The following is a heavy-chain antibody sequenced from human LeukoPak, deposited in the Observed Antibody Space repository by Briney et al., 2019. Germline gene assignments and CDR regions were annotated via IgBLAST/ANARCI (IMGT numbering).Heavy chain of an antibody. J-gene: IGHJ4*02. D-gene: IGHD4-23*01. CDR2: INHSGST. Sequence: KPSETLSLTCAVYGGSFSGYYWSWIRQPPRKGLEWIGEINHSGSTNYNPSLKSRVTISVDTSKNQFSLKLSSVTAADTAVYYCARDLLNEGNHLDYWGQGTLVTVSS. V-gene: IGHV4-34*01. CDR3: ARDLLNEGNHLDY. CDR1: GGSFSGYY.